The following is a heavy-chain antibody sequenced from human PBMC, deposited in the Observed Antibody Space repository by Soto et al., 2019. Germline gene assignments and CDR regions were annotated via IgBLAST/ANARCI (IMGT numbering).Heavy chain of an antibody. J-gene: IGHJ4*02. Sequence: QVQLVESGGGVVQPGRSLRLSCAASGFTFSSYGMHWFRQAPGKGLEWVAVISYDGSNKYYADSVKGRFTISRDNSKNTLYLQMNSLRAEDTAVYYCANGEWSGDYWGQGTLVTVSS. CDR2: ISYDGSNK. CDR1: GFTFSSYG. V-gene: IGHV3-30*18. D-gene: IGHD3-3*01. CDR3: ANGEWSGDY.